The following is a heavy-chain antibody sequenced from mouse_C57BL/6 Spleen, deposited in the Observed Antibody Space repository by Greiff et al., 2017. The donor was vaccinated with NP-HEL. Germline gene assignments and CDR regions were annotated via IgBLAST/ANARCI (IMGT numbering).Heavy chain of an antibody. Sequence: QVQLQQSGPELVKPGASVTISCKASGYAFSSSWMNWVKQRPGKGLEWIGRIYPGDGDTNYNGKFKGKATLTADKSSSTAYMQLSSLTSEDSAVYFGARKDYGSLWYFDVWGTGTTVTVSS. CDR1: GYAFSSSW. CDR2: IYPGDGDT. V-gene: IGHV1-82*01. J-gene: IGHJ1*03. CDR3: ARKDYGSLWYFDV. D-gene: IGHD1-1*01.